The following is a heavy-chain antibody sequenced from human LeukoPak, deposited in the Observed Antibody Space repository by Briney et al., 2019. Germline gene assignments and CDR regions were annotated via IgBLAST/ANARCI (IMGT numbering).Heavy chain of an antibody. D-gene: IGHD1/OR15-1a*01. CDR1: GGTFSSYA. CDR3: ARSSRELGHSYYYYYYMDV. V-gene: IGHV1-69*05. Sequence: SVKVSCKASGGTFSSYAISWVRQAPGQGLEWMGGIIPIFGTANYAQKFQGRVTITTDESTSTAYMELSSLRSEDTAVYYCARSSRELGHSYYYYYYMDVWGKGTTVTVSS. J-gene: IGHJ6*03. CDR2: IIPIFGTA.